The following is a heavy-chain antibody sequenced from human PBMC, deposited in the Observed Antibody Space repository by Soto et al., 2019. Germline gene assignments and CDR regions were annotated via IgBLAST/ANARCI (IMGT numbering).Heavy chain of an antibody. V-gene: IGHV1-46*01. D-gene: IGHD3-10*01. J-gene: IGHJ4*02. Sequence: QVQLVQSGTEVKKPGASVNVSCKASGYTFTTHYMHWLRQAPGQGLEGRGIINPSGGRTTYALKFQGRVTMTSDTSTNTVYVELTSLRSEDTAIYFCARAGENYGSGTFSPPLRYYFNSWGQGTLVTVSS. CDR2: INPSGGRT. CDR1: GYTFTTHY. CDR3: ARAGENYGSGTFSPPLRYYFNS.